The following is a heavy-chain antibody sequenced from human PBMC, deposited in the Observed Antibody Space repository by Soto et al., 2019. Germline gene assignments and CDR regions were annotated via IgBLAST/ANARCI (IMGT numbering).Heavy chain of an antibody. Sequence: TSETLSLTCTVSGGSISSYYWSWIRQPPGKGLEWIGYIHYTGSTNYNPSLKSRVTISVDTSRNQFSLRLSSVTAADTAMYYCARGSGWYTYWGQGTLVTV. D-gene: IGHD6-19*01. CDR3: ARGSGWYTY. CDR2: IHYTGST. J-gene: IGHJ4*02. CDR1: GGSISSYY. V-gene: IGHV4-59*08.